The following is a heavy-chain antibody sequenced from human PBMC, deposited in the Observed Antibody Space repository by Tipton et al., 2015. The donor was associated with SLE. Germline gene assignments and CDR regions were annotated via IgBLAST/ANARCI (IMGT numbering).Heavy chain of an antibody. D-gene: IGHD3-16*01. J-gene: IGHJ4*02. CDR3: ARDMGGPFDH. CDR2: VHYGGST. V-gene: IGHV4-39*07. CDR1: GGSISNTNYY. Sequence: TLSLTCTVSGGSISNTNYYWAWIRQPPGKGLEWIGSVHYGGSTYYNPSLKSRVTLSIDTSTNQFSLRLTSVTAADTALYYCARDMGGPFDHWGQGTLVTVSS.